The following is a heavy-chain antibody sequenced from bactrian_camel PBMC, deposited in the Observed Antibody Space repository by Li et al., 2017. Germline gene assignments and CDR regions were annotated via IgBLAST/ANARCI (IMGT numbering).Heavy chain of an antibody. D-gene: IGHD5*01. J-gene: IGHJ4*01. CDR1: SSVYC. Sequence: HVQLVESGGGEVQAGGSLKLTCVTSSSVYCVGWFRHPPGKREMREAVATIDTDGGTFYAASVKGRFIISYDTDDNTCDLQMNNLKPEDTGIYYCAADWGCLRRGSPRLHENSWGQGTQVTVS. CDR3: AADWGCLRRGSPRLHENS. V-gene: IGHV3S53*01. CDR2: IDTDGGT.